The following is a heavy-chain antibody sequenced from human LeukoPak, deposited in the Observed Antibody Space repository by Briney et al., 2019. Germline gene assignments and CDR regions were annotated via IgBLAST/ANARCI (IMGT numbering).Heavy chain of an antibody. D-gene: IGHD3-16*01. CDR2: IYYSGST. J-gene: IGHJ4*02. CDR1: GGSISSGDYY. V-gene: IGHV4-30-4*01. CDR3: TRGAGWLIDY. Sequence: PSQTLSLTCTVSGGSISSGDYYWSWIRQPPGRGLEWIGYIYYSGSTYYNPSPKSRVTISADTSKNQFSLKLNSLTTADTAVYYCTRGAGWLIDYWGQGILVTVSS.